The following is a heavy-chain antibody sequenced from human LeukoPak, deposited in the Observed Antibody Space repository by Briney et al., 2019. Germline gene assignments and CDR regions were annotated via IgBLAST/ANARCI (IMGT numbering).Heavy chain of an antibody. CDR3: AKGDSSSFPAYYYYYMDV. Sequence: GGSLRLSCAASRFTFSSLGMHWVRQAPGKGLEWVAFIRHDGNNKYYADSVKGRFTISRDNSKTTLYLQMSGLRTEDTAVYYCAKGDSSSFPAYYYYYMDVWGKGTTVTVSS. D-gene: IGHD3-22*01. V-gene: IGHV3-30*02. J-gene: IGHJ6*03. CDR2: IRHDGNNK. CDR1: RFTFSSLG.